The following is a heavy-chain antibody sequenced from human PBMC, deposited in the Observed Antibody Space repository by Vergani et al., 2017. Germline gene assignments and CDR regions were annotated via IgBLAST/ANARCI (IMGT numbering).Heavy chain of an antibody. CDR1: GFTFSDYY. Sequence: QVQLVESGGGLVKSGGSLRLSCAASGFTFSDYYMSWIRQAPGKGLEWVSYISYSTVSTIYYADSVKGRFTISRDNAKNSLDLQMNRLRAEDTAVYYCARDHVAAGLFFEYWGQGTLVTVSS. CDR3: ARDHVAAGLFFEY. V-gene: IGHV3-11*04. D-gene: IGHD6-13*01. CDR2: ISYSTVSTI. J-gene: IGHJ4*02.